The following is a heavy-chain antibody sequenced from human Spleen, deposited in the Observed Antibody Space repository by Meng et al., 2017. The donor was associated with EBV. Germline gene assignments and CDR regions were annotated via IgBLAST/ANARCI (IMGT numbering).Heavy chain of an antibody. D-gene: IGHD2/OR15-2a*01. CDR3: TRRFGPGSFYIPFDY. J-gene: IGHJ4*02. CDR1: GFSFSGYW. V-gene: IGHV3-74*01. Sequence: EVQLVESGGGLVQPGGSLRLSCAASGFSFSGYWMHWVRQAPGKGLEWVALLNPDGNNIDYADSVKGRFTISRDNAKNTLYLQMNTLRTEDTAVYYCTRRFGPGSFYIPFDYWGQGALGTVSS. CDR2: LNPDGNNI.